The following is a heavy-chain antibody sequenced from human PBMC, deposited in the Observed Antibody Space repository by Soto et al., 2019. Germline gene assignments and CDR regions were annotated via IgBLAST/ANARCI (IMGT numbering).Heavy chain of an antibody. J-gene: IGHJ5*02. V-gene: IGHV4-59*01. CDR3: ARDRWTARANWFDP. CDR2: ISDRGTT. CDR1: GGSIDDYY. Sequence: PSETLSLTCTVFGGSIDDYYWSWIRQSPGKGLEWIGHISDRGTTDYNPSLKSRVTISVDRSKKQFSLKVTSVTAADTAVYYCARDRWTARANWFDPWGQGTLGTSPQ. D-gene: IGHD3-16*02.